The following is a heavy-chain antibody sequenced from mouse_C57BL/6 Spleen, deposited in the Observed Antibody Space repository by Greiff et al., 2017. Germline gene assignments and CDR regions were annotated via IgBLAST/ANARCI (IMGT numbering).Heavy chain of an antibody. CDR2: FTMYSDAT. J-gene: IGHJ4*01. CDR1: YFAFMASA. V-gene: IGHV1-49*01. CDR3: ARQGGNYGGAMDY. Sequence: LQQSGAELVRPGSSAKLSCKDSYFAFMASAMHWVKQRPGHGLEWIGSFTMYSDATEYSENFQGNATLTANTSSSTAYMEISSLTSEDSAVYYCARQGGNYGGAMDYWGQGTSVTVSS. D-gene: IGHD2-1*01.